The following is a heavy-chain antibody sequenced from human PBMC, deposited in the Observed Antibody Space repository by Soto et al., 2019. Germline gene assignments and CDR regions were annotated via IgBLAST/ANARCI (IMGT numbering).Heavy chain of an antibody. V-gene: IGHV3-23*01. Sequence: GGSLRLSCAASGFICGSYDMSWVRQAPGKGLEWVSTILVDGRTFYVDSVKGRFTISRDSSQNTVYLQMNSLTAGDTALYYCAKATATGGGAFDICGQGTKVTVSS. CDR1: GFICGSYD. CDR3: AKATATGGGAFDI. J-gene: IGHJ3*02. D-gene: IGHD2-8*02. CDR2: ILVDGRT.